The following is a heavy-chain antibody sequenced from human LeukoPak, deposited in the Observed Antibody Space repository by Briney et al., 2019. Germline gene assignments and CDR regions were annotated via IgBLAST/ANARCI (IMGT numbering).Heavy chain of an antibody. Sequence: SETLSLTCTVSGGSISSYYWSWIRQPPGKGLEWIGYIYYSGSTNYNPSLKSRVTISVDTSKNQFSLKLSSVTAADTAVYYCARAVTTSKAVDYWGQGTLVTVFS. CDR3: ARAVTTSKAVDY. D-gene: IGHD4-17*01. V-gene: IGHV4-59*01. J-gene: IGHJ4*02. CDR2: IYYSGST. CDR1: GGSISSYY.